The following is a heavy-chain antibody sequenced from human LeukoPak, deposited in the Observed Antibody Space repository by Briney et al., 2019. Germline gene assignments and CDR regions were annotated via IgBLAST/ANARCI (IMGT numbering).Heavy chain of an antibody. V-gene: IGHV3-30-3*01. CDR1: GFTFRNYA. CDR3: ARDLSERYSTDY. Sequence: GGSLRLSCAVSGFTFRNYAIPWVRQAPGKGLEWVAFISWDGSTKYYADSVKGRFTISRDNSQNTLDLQMNSLRAEDTAVYYCARDLSERYSTDYWGQGTLVTVSS. CDR2: ISWDGSTK. D-gene: IGHD1-26*01. J-gene: IGHJ4*02.